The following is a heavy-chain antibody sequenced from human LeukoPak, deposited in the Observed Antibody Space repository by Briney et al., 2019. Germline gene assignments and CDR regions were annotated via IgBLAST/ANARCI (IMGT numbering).Heavy chain of an antibody. CDR1: GFTFSSYS. D-gene: IGHD2-2*02. CDR2: ISSSSYI. V-gene: IGHV3-21*01. Sequence: GGSLRLSCAASGFTFSSYSMNWVRQAPGKGLEWVSSISSSSYIYYADSVKGRFTISRDNAKNSLYLQMNSLRAEDTAVYYCARVKDIVVVPAATPFDYWGQGTLVTVSS. CDR3: ARVKDIVVVPAATPFDY. J-gene: IGHJ4*02.